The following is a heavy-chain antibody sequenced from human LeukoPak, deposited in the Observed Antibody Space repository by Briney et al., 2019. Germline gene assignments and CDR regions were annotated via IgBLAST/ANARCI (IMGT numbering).Heavy chain of an antibody. CDR1: GFTFSSYW. CDR2: IKQDGSET. D-gene: IGHD6-13*01. Sequence: GGSLRLSCAASGFTFSSYWMSWVHQAPGKGLEWVANIKQDGSETYYVDSVKGRFTISRDNAKNLLYLEMNSLRAEDTALYYCARVDGSSSCPDYWGQGTLVTVSS. J-gene: IGHJ4*02. V-gene: IGHV3-7*01. CDR3: ARVDGSSSCPDY.